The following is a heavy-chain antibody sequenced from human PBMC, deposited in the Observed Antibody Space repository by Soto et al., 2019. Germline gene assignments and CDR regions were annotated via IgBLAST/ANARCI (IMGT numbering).Heavy chain of an antibody. CDR2: INSGSGATK. CDR1: GFMFDSYP. J-gene: IGHJ4*02. D-gene: IGHD5-18*01. CDR3: ARAIRGFSYVVDY. V-gene: IGHV3-48*02. Sequence: GGSLRLSCVGSGFMFDSYPMNWVRQAPGKGLEWVSYINSGSGATKYYADSVKGRFTISRDNARNSLYLQMSSLSDEDTAVYYCARAIRGFSYVVDYWGQGTLVTVSS.